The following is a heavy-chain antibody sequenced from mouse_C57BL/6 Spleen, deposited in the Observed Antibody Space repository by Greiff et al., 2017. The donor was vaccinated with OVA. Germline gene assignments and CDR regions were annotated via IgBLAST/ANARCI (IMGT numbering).Heavy chain of an antibody. CDR2: IYPGDGDT. CDR3: ARHEWLLAWFAY. Sequence: VQLQQSGAELVKPGASVKISCKASGYAFSSYWMNWVKQRPGKGLEWIGQIYPGDGDTNYNGKFKGKATLTADKSSSTAYMQLSSLTSEDSAVYFCARHEWLLAWFAYWGQGTLVTVSA. D-gene: IGHD2-3*01. V-gene: IGHV1-80*01. J-gene: IGHJ3*01. CDR1: GYAFSSYW.